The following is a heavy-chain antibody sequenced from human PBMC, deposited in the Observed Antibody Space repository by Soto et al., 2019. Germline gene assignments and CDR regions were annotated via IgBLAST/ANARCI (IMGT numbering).Heavy chain of an antibody. CDR3: ASIDGGPTGKFDY. Sequence: QVQLVQSGAEVKKPGSSVKVSCKASGGTFSSYAISWVRQAPGQGLEWMGGIMPIFGTANYAQKFQGRVTITADKSTSTAFRELSSLRSEDTAVYYCASIDGGPTGKFDYWGQGTLVTVSP. D-gene: IGHD3-10*01. CDR1: GGTFSSYA. V-gene: IGHV1-69*14. J-gene: IGHJ4*02. CDR2: IMPIFGTA.